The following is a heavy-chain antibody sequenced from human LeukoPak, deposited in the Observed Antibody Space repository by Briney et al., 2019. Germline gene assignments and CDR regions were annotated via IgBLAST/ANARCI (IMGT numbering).Heavy chain of an antibody. CDR2: IIGGAGST. Sequence: GGTLRLSCAASGFSFSSHGMSWVRQAPGKGLEWVSGIIGGAGSTYYADSVKGRFTISRDNSKNTLYLQMNSLRAEDTAVYYCAKDRDIYYYDSSGYQHWGQGTLVTVSS. CDR1: GFSFSSHG. D-gene: IGHD3-22*01. CDR3: AKDRDIYYYDSSGYQH. V-gene: IGHV3-23*01. J-gene: IGHJ1*01.